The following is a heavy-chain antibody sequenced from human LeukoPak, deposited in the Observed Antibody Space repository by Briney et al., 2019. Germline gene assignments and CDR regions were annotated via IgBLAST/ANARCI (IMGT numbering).Heavy chain of an antibody. CDR1: GYTFTTYD. J-gene: IGHJ5*02. CDR3: ARGRGSGHKENWFDP. Sequence: ASVKVSCKASGYTFTTYDINWVRQATGQGLEWMGWMNPNSGNTGYTQKFQGRVTMTRNTSISTAYMELSSLRSEDTAVYYCARGRGSGHKENWFDPWGQGTLVTVSS. CDR2: MNPNSGNT. V-gene: IGHV1-8*01. D-gene: IGHD6-19*01.